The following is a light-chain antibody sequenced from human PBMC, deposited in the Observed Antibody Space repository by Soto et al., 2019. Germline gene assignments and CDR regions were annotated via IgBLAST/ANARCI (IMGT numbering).Light chain of an antibody. J-gene: IGKJ1*01. CDR1: QSVSSN. Sequence: EIVMTQSPATLSVSPGERATLSCSASQSVSSNLAGYQQKPGQAPRLLIYGASTRATGIPARFSGSGSGTEFTLTISSLQSEDFAVYYCQQYNNWWTFGQGPKVEIK. V-gene: IGKV3-15*01. CDR3: QQYNNWWT. CDR2: GAS.